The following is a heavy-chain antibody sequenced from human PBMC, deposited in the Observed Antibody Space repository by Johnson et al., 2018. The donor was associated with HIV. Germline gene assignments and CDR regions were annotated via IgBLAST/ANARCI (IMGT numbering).Heavy chain of an antibody. CDR3: ARDREYAFDI. J-gene: IGHJ3*02. Sequence: QVQLVESGGGVVQPGGSLRLSCAASGFTFSSYGMHWVRQAPGKGLEWVAVMYYDGSNKYYADSVKGRFTISRDNSKNTLYLLMNSLRAEDTAVSYCARDREYAFDIWGQGTMVTVSS. CDR1: GFTFSSYG. CDR2: MYYDGSNK. V-gene: IGHV3-33*01.